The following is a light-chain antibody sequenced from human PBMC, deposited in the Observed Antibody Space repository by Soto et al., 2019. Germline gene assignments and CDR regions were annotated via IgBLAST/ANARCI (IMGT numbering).Light chain of an antibody. Sequence: EIVLTQSPGTMSLSPGERATLSCRASQSVSSSYFAWYQQKPGQAPRLLIYGASSRATGIPDRFSGSGTGTDFTLTISRLEPEDFAVYFCQQYASSVTFGGGTKVEMK. CDR3: QQYASSVT. V-gene: IGKV3-20*01. CDR2: GAS. J-gene: IGKJ4*01. CDR1: QSVSSSY.